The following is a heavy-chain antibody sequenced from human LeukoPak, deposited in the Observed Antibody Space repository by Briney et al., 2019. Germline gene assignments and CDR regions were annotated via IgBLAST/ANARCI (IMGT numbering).Heavy chain of an antibody. D-gene: IGHD3-10*01. J-gene: IGHJ3*02. CDR2: INQDGSEK. V-gene: IGHV3-7*01. Sequence: GGSLRLSCAGSGFTFSSYWMSWVRQPPGKGLEWVADINQDGSEKYYVDSVKGRFTISRDNAKNSLYLQMNSLRAEDTAVYYCARSRVSRGDAFDIWGQGTMVTVSS. CDR1: GFTFSSYW. CDR3: ARSRVSRGDAFDI.